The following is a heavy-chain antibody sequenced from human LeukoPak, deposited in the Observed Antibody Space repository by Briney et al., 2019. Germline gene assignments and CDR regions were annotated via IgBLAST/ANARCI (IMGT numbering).Heavy chain of an antibody. V-gene: IGHV3-48*02. CDR1: GFTFSSYS. CDR2: ISSSSSII. D-gene: IGHD3-22*01. J-gene: IGHJ3*02. CDR3: ARDWDSSGYYAAFDI. Sequence: PGGSLRLSCAASGFTFSSYSMNWVRQAPGKGLEWLSYISSSSSIIYYADSVKGRFTISRDNAKNSLYLQMNSLRDEDTAVYYCARDWDSSGYYAAFDIWGQGTMVTVSS.